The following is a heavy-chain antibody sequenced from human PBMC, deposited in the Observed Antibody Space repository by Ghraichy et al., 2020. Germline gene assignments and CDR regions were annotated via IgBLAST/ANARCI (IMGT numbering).Heavy chain of an antibody. CDR3: TRGSPLHSSGWYDY. J-gene: IGHJ4*02. D-gene: IGHD6-13*01. Sequence: GESLNISCTASGFTFGGYALSWVRQAPGKGLEWVGVITSKAYGGTTQSAASVKGRFTISRDDSKNIAHLQMDNLRTEDTAVYYCTRGSPLHSSGWYDYWGQDTLVTVSS. CDR1: GFTFGGYA. CDR2: ITSKAYGGTT. V-gene: IGHV3-49*04.